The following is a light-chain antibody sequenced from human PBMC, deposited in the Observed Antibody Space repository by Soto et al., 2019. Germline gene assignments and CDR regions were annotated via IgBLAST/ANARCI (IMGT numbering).Light chain of an antibody. CDR3: HQYNNWRT. V-gene: IGKV3-20*01. Sequence: EIVLTQSPGTLSLSPWERATLSCRASQSVSSSYLAWYQQKPGQAPRLLIYGASSRATGIPDRFSGSGSGTDFTLTISRLEPEDFAVYYCHQYNNWRTFGQGTRLEIK. CDR1: QSVSSSY. CDR2: GAS. J-gene: IGKJ5*01.